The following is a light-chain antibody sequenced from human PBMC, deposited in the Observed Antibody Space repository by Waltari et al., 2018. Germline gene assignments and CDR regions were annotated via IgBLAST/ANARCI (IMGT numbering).Light chain of an antibody. V-gene: IGKV1-33*01. CDR3: QQYDNLYT. CDR2: DAS. J-gene: IGKJ2*01. CDR1: QDISNY. Sequence: DIQMTQSPSSLSASVGDRVTITCQASQDISNYLNWYQQKPGKAPKLLHYDASNLETGVPXRFSGSGSGTDFTFTISSLQPEDIATYYCQQYDNLYTFGQGTKLEIK.